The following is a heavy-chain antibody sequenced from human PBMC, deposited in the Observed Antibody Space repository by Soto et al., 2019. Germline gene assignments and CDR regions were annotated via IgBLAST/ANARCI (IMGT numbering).Heavy chain of an antibody. J-gene: IGHJ6*02. CDR1: GGTFSSYA. CDR2: IIPIFGTA. V-gene: IGHV1-69*13. Sequence: SVKVSCKASGGTFSSYAISWVRQAPGQGLEWMGGIIPIFGTANYAQKFQGRVTITADESTSTAYMELSSLRSEDTAVYYCARDRSEDTAIYGMEVWGQGTTVAVSS. CDR3: ARDRSEDTAIYGMEV. D-gene: IGHD5-18*01.